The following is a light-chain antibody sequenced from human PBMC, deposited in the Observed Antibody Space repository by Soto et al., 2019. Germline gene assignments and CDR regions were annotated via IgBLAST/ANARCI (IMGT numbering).Light chain of an antibody. CDR1: QSVSSSY. Sequence: EIVLPQSPGTLSLSPGERATLSCRASQSVSSSYLAWNKQKPGQAPRLLIYGTSKRATGIPDRFSGSGSGTDFTLTISRLEPEDFAVYDCQQYDRSPWTGGQGTKVEIK. CDR2: GTS. CDR3: QQYDRSPWT. J-gene: IGKJ1*01. V-gene: IGKV3-20*01.